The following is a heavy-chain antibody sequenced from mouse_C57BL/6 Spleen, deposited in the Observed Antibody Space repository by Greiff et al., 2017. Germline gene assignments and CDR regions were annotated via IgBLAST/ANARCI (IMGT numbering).Heavy chain of an antibody. V-gene: IGHV1-82*01. CDR1: GYAFSSSW. J-gene: IGHJ2*01. CDR3: ARAYDGYYEDY. Sequence: VQLQQSGPELVKPGASVKISCKASGYAFSSSWMNWVKQRPGKGLEWIGRIYPGDGDTNYNGKFKGKATLTADKSASTAYMQLSSLTSEDSAVYYCARAYDGYYEDYWGQGTTLTVSS. CDR2: IYPGDGDT. D-gene: IGHD2-3*01.